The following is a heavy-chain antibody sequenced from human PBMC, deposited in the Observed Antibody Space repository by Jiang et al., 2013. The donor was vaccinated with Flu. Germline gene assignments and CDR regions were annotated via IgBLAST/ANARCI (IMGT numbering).Heavy chain of an antibody. CDR2: TYYRSKWYN. D-gene: IGHD4-17*01. Sequence: GLVKPSQTLSLTCAVTGDSVSSSTSAWNWIRQSPSRGLEWLGRTYYRSKWYNDYAVSVEGRISINGDTYRNQFSLQLNSVTPDDTAVYFCARDLFGDNGYFHHWGQGTPVTVSS. V-gene: IGHV6-1*01. J-gene: IGHJ1*01. CDR3: ARDLFGDNGYFHH. CDR1: GDSVSSSTSA.